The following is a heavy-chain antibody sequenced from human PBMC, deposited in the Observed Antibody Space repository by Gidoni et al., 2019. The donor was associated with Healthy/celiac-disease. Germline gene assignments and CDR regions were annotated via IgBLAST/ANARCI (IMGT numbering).Heavy chain of an antibody. CDR3: ARGHGSHDAFDI. D-gene: IGHD3-10*01. V-gene: IGHV4-31*03. CDR2: IYYSGST. CDR1: GGSISSGGYY. J-gene: IGHJ3*02. Sequence: QVQLQESGPGLVKPSQTLSPTCTVSGGSISSGGYYWSWIRQHPGKGLEWIGYIYYSGSTYYNPSRKSRVTISVDTSKNQFSLKLSSVTAADTAVYYCARGHGSHDAFDIWGQGTMVTVSS.